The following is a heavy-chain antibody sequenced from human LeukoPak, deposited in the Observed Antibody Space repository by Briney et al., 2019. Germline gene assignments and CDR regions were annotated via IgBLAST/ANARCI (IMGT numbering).Heavy chain of an antibody. D-gene: IGHD5-18*01. J-gene: IGHJ6*02. CDR1: GFTLSDYY. Sequence: PGGSLRLSCAASGFTLSDYYMTWIRQAPGKGLEWVSYISRSGSTLYYADSVKGRFTISRDNAKNSLYLQMNSLRAEDTAVYYCARMVDTATAYYYYGMDVWGQGTTVTVSS. V-gene: IGHV3-11*04. CDR3: ARMVDTATAYYYYGMDV. CDR2: ISRSGSTL.